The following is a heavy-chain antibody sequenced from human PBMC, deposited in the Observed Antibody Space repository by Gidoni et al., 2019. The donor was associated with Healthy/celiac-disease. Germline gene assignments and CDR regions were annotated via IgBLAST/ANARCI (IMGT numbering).Heavy chain of an antibody. J-gene: IGHJ2*01. Sequence: EVQLVESGGGLVQPGRSLRLSCAASGFTFDDYAMHWVRQAPGKGLEWVSGVRWNSGSMVYADSVKGRFTISRDNAKNSLYLQMNSLRAEDTALYYCAKDKSGGGSYSWFFDLWGRGTLVTVSS. V-gene: IGHV3-9*01. D-gene: IGHD1-26*01. CDR1: GFTFDDYA. CDR3: AKDKSGGGSYSWFFDL. CDR2: VRWNSGSM.